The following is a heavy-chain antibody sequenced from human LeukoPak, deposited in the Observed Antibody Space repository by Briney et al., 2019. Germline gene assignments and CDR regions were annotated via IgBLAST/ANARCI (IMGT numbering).Heavy chain of an antibody. V-gene: IGHV4-59*01. CDR1: GGSISNYY. Sequence: PSETLSLTCTVSGGSISNYYWSWIRQPPRKGLEWIGYIYYSGITNYNPSLKSRVTLSVDTSNNQFSLKLSSVTAADTAMYYCARTRGYGAYCGVDCYPLDYWGQGTLVTVSS. D-gene: IGHD2-21*02. CDR3: ARTRGYGAYCGVDCYPLDY. CDR2: IYYSGIT. J-gene: IGHJ4*02.